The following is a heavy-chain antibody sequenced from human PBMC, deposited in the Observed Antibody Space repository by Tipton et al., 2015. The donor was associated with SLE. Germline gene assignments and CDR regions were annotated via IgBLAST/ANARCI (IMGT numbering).Heavy chain of an antibody. Sequence: TLSLTCAVYGGSFSGYYWSWIRQPPGKGLEWIGEINHSGSTNYKPPLKSRVTISVDTSKNQFSLKLSSVTAADTAVYYCASGILTGNAAFDIWGPGTMVTVS. CDR3: ASGILTGNAAFDI. D-gene: IGHD3-9*01. V-gene: IGHV4-34*01. CDR2: INHSGST. J-gene: IGHJ3*02. CDR1: GGSFSGYY.